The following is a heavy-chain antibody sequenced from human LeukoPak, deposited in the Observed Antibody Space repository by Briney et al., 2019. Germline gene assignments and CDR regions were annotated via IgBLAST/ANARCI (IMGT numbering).Heavy chain of an antibody. CDR3: ARENRDGNNPYNWFDP. Sequence: GGSLRLSCAASGSTFSLYWMSWVRQAPGKGLEWVANIKQDGSEKFYADSVKGRFTISRDNAKKSLFLQMNSLRAEDTAVYYCARENRDGNNPYNWFDPWGQGTLVTVSS. D-gene: IGHD5-24*01. V-gene: IGHV3-7*01. CDR2: IKQDGSEK. J-gene: IGHJ5*02. CDR1: GSTFSLYW.